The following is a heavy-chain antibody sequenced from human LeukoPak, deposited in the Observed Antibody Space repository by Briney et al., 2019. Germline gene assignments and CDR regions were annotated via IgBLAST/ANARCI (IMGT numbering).Heavy chain of an antibody. CDR1: GGSISSSSYY. D-gene: IGHD3-9*01. J-gene: IGHJ6*02. CDR2: IYYSGST. Sequence: SETLSLTCTVSGGSISSSSYYWGWIRQPPGKGLEWIGSIYYSGSTYYNPSLKSRVTISVDTSKNQFSLKLSSVTAADTAVYYCARHDYDILTGYFPHGAYYYGMDVWGQGTTVTVSS. V-gene: IGHV4-39*01. CDR3: ARHDYDILTGYFPHGAYYYGMDV.